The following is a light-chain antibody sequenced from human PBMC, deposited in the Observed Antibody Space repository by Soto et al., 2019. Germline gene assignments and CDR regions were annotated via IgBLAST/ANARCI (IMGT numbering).Light chain of an antibody. CDR1: QSISSW. V-gene: IGKV1-5*03. J-gene: IGKJ5*01. Sequence: DIQMTQSPSTLSASVGDRVTITCRASQSISSWLAWYQQKPGKAPKMLIYNASSIESGVPSRFSGSGSGTEFILTIISLQPEDFAVYYCEQYNNWFSITFGQGTRLEIK. CDR3: EQYNNWFSIT. CDR2: NAS.